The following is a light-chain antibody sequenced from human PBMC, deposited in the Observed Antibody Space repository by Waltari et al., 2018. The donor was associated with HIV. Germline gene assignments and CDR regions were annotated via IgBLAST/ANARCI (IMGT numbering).Light chain of an antibody. Sequence: QSALTQPASVSGSPGQSSTISGTGTTSDVGTSNLSSWYQQNPGKAPKFIIYEVSKRPSGVSNRFSASKSGNTASLTISGLQAEDEADYYCCSYAGSNSLVFGGGTKLTVL. CDR2: EVS. J-gene: IGLJ2*01. V-gene: IGLV2-23*02. CDR3: CSYAGSNSLV. CDR1: TSDVGTSNL.